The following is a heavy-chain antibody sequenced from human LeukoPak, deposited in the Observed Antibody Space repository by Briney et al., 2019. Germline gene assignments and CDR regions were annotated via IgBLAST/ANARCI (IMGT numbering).Heavy chain of an antibody. CDR3: ARSGRGVDSFYFYMDV. J-gene: IGHJ6*03. Sequence: PGGSLRLSCAASGFTLSSYWMCWVRQAPGKGLEWVANIKHDGSEKQDGSEKNYVDAVKGRFTISRDNAKNSLYLQMNSLRAEDTAVYYCARSGRGVDSFYFYMDVWGKGTTVTVSS. CDR1: GFTLSSYW. CDR2: IKHDGSEKQDGSEK. D-gene: IGHD3-10*01. V-gene: IGHV3-7*01.